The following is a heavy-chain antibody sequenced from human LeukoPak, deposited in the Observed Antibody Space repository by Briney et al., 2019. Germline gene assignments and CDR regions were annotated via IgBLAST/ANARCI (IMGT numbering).Heavy chain of an antibody. CDR1: GGSFSVYY. CDR2: INHSGST. D-gene: IGHD3-22*01. V-gene: IGHV4-34*01. Sequence: SETLSLTCAVYGGSFSVYYWSWIRQPPGKGLEWIGEINHSGSTNYNPSLRSRVTISVDTSKNQFSLKLSSVTAADTAVYYCARGRTPYYYDSSGYYSNRHASNWFDPWGQGTLVTVSS. J-gene: IGHJ5*02. CDR3: ARGRTPYYYDSSGYYSNRHASNWFDP.